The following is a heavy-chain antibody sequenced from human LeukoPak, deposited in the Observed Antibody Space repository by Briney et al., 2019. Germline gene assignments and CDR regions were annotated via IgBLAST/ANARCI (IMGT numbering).Heavy chain of an antibody. Sequence: GGSLRLSCAASGFTFSSYWMSWVRQAPGKGLEWVANIRQDGSEKYYVDSVKGRFTISRDNAKNSLYLQMNSLRAEDTAVYYCAKTLRELSGGAFDIWGQGTMVTVSS. J-gene: IGHJ3*02. CDR2: IRQDGSEK. V-gene: IGHV3-7*01. CDR1: GFTFSSYW. CDR3: AKTLRELSGGAFDI. D-gene: IGHD1-26*01.